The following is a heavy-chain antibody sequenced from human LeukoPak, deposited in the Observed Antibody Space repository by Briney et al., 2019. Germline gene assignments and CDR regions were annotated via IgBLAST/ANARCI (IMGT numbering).Heavy chain of an antibody. J-gene: IGHJ4*02. D-gene: IGHD5-18*01. Sequence: GGSLRLSCAASGFTFSSYGMSWVRQAPGKGLEWVSAISGSGSSTYYADSVKGRFTISRDNAKNSLYLQMNSLRAEDTAVYYCASERGYSYGYDYWGQGTLVTVSS. V-gene: IGHV3-21*01. CDR2: ISGSGSST. CDR3: ASERGYSYGYDY. CDR1: GFTFSSYG.